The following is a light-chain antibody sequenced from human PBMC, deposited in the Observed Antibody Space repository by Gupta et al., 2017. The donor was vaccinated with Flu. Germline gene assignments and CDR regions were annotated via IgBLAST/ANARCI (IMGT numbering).Light chain of an antibody. Sequence: PATLSVSPGEGATLSCRASETVYSHLAWYQQKPGQAPRLLIYGASTRATGIPARFSGSESGTEFTLTISSLQSEDFAVHYCQQYNDWPRTFGQGTKVELK. V-gene: IGKV3-15*01. CDR3: QQYNDWPRT. CDR2: GAS. CDR1: ETVYSH. J-gene: IGKJ1*01.